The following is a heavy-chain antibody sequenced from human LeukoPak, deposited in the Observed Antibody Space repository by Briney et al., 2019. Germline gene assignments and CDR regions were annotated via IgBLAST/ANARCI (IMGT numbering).Heavy chain of an antibody. V-gene: IGHV1-8*01. CDR3: VRQVRRDSSGPDY. D-gene: IGHD3-22*01. CDR1: GYTFTSYD. J-gene: IGHJ4*02. Sequence: ASVKVSCKASGYTFTSYDINWVRQATGQGLEWMGWMNPNSGNTGYAQKFQGRVTMTRNTSISTAYLQWSSLEASDTAMYHCVRQVRRDSSGPDYWGQGTLVTVSS. CDR2: MNPNSGNT.